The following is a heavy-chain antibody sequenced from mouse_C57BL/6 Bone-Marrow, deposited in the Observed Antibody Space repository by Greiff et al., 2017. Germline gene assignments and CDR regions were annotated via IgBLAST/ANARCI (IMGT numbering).Heavy chain of an antibody. CDR1: GFTFSDFY. V-gene: IGHV7-1*01. CDR2: SRNKANDYTT. Sequence: EVKLMESGGGLVQSGRSLRLFCATSGFTFSDFYMEWVRQAPGKGLEWIAASRNKANDYTTEYSASVKGRFIVSRDTSQSILYLQMNALRAEDTAIYYCARGIYYYGSSPHWYFDVWGTGTTVTVSS. D-gene: IGHD1-1*01. CDR3: ARGIYYYGSSPHWYFDV. J-gene: IGHJ1*03.